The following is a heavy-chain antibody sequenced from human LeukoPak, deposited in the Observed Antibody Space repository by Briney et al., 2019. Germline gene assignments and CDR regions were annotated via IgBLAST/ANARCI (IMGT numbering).Heavy chain of an antibody. Sequence: GGSLRLSCATSGLSVSTSVIHWVRQIPGRGLQWVAGTWSDGVAKYYEASVKGRFTISIDRSKNTVFLQMNNLRAEDTALYHCTKETNAYDAWGQGTLVTVSS. CDR3: TKETNAYDA. D-gene: IGHD1-7*01. J-gene: IGHJ3*01. CDR2: TWSDGVAK. CDR1: GLSVSTSV. V-gene: IGHV3-33*03.